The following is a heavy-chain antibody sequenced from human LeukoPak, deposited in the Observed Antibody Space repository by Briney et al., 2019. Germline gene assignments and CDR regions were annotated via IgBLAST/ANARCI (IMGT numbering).Heavy chain of an antibody. CDR3: ARAAELWLTYYYYYYMDV. CDR1: GFTFSSYW. CDR2: IKQDGSEK. Sequence: GGSLRLSCAASGFTFSSYWMNRVRQTPGKGLEWVANIKQDGSEKYYVDSVKGRFTISRDNAKNSLYLQMSSLRAEDTAVYYCARAAELWLTYYYYYYMDVWGTGTTVTVSS. V-gene: IGHV3-7*01. J-gene: IGHJ6*03. D-gene: IGHD6-19*01.